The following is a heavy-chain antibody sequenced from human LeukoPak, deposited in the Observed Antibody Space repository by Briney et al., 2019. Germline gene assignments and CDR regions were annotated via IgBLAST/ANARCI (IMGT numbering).Heavy chain of an antibody. CDR2: IYYSGST. Sequence: SETLSLTCTVSGGFISSYYWSWIRQPPGKGLEWIGYIYYSGSTIYNPSLKSRVTISLDTSKNQFSLKLSSVTAADTAVYYCARGGYSYVPYWGQGTLVTVSS. J-gene: IGHJ4*02. D-gene: IGHD5-18*01. CDR1: GGFISSYY. V-gene: IGHV4-59*01. CDR3: ARGGYSYVPY.